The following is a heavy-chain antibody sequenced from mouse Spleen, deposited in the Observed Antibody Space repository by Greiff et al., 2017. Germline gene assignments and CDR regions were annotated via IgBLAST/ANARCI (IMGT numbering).Heavy chain of an antibody. CDR1: GFTFSDYG. CDR3: ARQEDYGWFAY. CDR2: ISSGSSTI. D-gene: IGHD2-4*01. Sequence: EVQVVESGGGLVKPGGSLKLSCAASGFTFSDYGMHWVRQAPEKGLEWVAYISSGSSTIYYADTVKGRFTISRDNAKNTLFLQMTSLRSEDTAMYYCARQEDYGWFAYWGQGTLVTVSA. V-gene: IGHV5-17*01. J-gene: IGHJ3*01.